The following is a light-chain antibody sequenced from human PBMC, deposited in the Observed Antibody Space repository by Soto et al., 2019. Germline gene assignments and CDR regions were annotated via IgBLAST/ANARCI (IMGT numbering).Light chain of an antibody. CDR2: MAS. V-gene: IGKV1-5*03. CDR3: QQYNSYSGT. CDR1: QTISSW. Sequence: DIQMTQSPSTLSASVGDRVTITCRASQTISSWLAWYQQKPGKVPKLLIYMASGLHSGVPSRFSGSGSGTEFTLTISSLQPDDFATYYCQQYNSYSGTFGQGTKVDIK. J-gene: IGKJ1*01.